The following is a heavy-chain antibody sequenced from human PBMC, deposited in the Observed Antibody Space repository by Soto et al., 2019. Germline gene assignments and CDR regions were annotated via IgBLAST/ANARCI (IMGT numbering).Heavy chain of an antibody. CDR2: ISSSSSYI. V-gene: IGHV3-21*01. J-gene: IGHJ4*02. Sequence: GGSLRLSCAASGFTFSSYSMNWVRQAPGKGLEWVSSISSSSSYIYYADSVKGRFTIPRDNAKNSLYLQMNSLRAEDPAVYHCARSTMVRGVPDYWGQGTLVTVSS. CDR3: ARSTMVRGVPDY. D-gene: IGHD3-10*01. CDR1: GFTFSSYS.